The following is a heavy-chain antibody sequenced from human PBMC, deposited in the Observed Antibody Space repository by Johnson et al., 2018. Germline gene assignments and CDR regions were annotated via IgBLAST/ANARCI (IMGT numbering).Heavy chain of an antibody. CDR2: IRSKAYGGTT. CDR3: TRDRSAIQTYYYYGMDV. CDR1: GFTFGDYA. Sequence: VQLVESGGGLVKPGRSLRLSCTASGFTFGDYAMSWFRQAPGKGLEWVGFIRSKAYGGTTEYAASVKGRFTISRDDSKSIAYLQMNSRKTEDTAVYYCTRDRSAIQTYYYYGMDVWGQGTTVTVSS. D-gene: IGHD2-2*01. J-gene: IGHJ6*02. V-gene: IGHV3-49*05.